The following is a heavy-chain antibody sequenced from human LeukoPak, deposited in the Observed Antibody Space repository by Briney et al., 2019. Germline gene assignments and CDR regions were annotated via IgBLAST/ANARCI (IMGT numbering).Heavy chain of an antibody. J-gene: IGHJ4*02. Sequence: GGSLRLSCAPSGFTFSDFYMSCIRQAPGKGLEWLSYISPTDYTNYADSVKGRFTISRDNAKTSMYIQMTSLRVEDTAVYFCERGTEYNYNTFDDWGQGTLVTVSS. D-gene: IGHD5-18*01. V-gene: IGHV3-11*06. CDR1: GFTFSDFY. CDR2: ISPTDYT. CDR3: ERGTEYNYNTFDD.